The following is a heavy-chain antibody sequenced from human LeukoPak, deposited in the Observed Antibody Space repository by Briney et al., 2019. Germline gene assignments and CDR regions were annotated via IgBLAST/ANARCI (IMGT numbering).Heavy chain of an antibody. CDR2: IYYSGST. CDR1: GGSISSYY. Sequence: SETLSLTCTVSGGSISSYYWSWVRQPPGKGLEWMGDIYYSGSTNYNPSLTSRGTISVDTSKNQCSLKLSSVTAADTAVYYCASGEWLVHSYYYYYYMDVWGEGTTVTVSS. D-gene: IGHD6-19*01. V-gene: IGHV4-59*01. CDR3: ASGEWLVHSYYYYYYMDV. J-gene: IGHJ6*03.